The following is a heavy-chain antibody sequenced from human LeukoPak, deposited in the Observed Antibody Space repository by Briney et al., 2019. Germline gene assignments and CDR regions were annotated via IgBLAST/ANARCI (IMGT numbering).Heavy chain of an antibody. Sequence: GGSLRLSCAASGFTFSSYAMSWVRQAPGKGLEWVSAISGSGGSTYYADCVKGRFTISRDNSKNRLYLEKNSLSAEDTAVYYCAKRLLLGGHSRGCSRGMAVWGQGTTVTVSS. CDR2: ISGSGGST. J-gene: IGHJ6*02. V-gene: IGHV3-23*01. D-gene: IGHD6-19*01. CDR3: AKRLLLGGHSRGCSRGMAV. CDR1: GFTFSSYA.